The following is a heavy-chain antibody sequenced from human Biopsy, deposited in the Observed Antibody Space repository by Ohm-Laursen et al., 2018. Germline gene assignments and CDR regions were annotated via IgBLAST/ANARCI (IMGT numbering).Heavy chain of an antibody. V-gene: IGHV4-4*07. CDR2: IYSSGGS. CDR1: GGSTNDYF. J-gene: IGHJ2*01. CDR3: ARTPGKAVAGRFLDL. Sequence: SQTLSLTCSVSGGSTNDYFWSWIRQPAGETLEWIGRIYSSGGSSYNPSLKSRISMSMDTSNNQFSLTLTSVTAADTAAYYCARTPGKAVAGRFLDLWGRGTLVTVSS. D-gene: IGHD6-19*01.